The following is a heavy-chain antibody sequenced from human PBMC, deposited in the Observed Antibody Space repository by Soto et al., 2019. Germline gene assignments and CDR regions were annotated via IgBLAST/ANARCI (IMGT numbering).Heavy chain of an antibody. Sequence: EVQLLESGGGLVQPGGSLRLSCAASGFTFGNYGMNWVRQAPGKGLEWVSGISGGGGSTYYAESVKGRFTISRDPSKNTIFLEMNSLRAEDTAVYYCAKGFIVVVTVIRPDDAFDAWGQGTLVTVSS. V-gene: IGHV3-23*01. CDR1: GFTFGNYG. CDR2: ISGGGGST. D-gene: IGHD2-21*02. CDR3: AKGFIVVVTVIRPDDAFDA. J-gene: IGHJ5*01.